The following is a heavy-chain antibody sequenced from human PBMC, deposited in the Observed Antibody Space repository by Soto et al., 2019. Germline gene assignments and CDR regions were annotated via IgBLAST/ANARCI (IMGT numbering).Heavy chain of an antibody. Sequence: QVQLVESGGGVVQPGRSLRLSCAASGFTFSSYAMHWVRQAPGKGLEWVAVISYDGSNKYYADPVKGRFTISRDNSKNTLYLQMNSLRAEDTAVYYCARDKREQWLSTFDYWGQGTLVTVSS. CDR1: GFTFSSYA. D-gene: IGHD6-19*01. J-gene: IGHJ4*02. CDR2: ISYDGSNK. V-gene: IGHV3-30-3*01. CDR3: ARDKREQWLSTFDY.